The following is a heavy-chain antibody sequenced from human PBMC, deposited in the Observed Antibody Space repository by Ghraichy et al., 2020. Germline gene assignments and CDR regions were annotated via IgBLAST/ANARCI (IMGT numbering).Heavy chain of an antibody. CDR3: ASYSSSRSAPFDY. Sequence: SQTLSLTCAVYGGSFSGYYWSWIRQPPGKGLEWIGEINHSGSTNYNPSLKSRVTISVDTSKNQFSLKLSPVTAADTAVYYCASYSSSRSAPFDYWGQGTLVTVSS. J-gene: IGHJ4*02. D-gene: IGHD6-6*01. CDR1: GGSFSGYY. CDR2: INHSGST. V-gene: IGHV4-34*01.